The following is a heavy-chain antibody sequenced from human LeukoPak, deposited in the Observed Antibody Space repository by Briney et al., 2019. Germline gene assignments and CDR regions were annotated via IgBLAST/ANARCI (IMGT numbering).Heavy chain of an antibody. CDR1: GGSFSGYY. CDR2: INHSGST. V-gene: IGHV4-34*01. J-gene: IGHJ6*02. CDR3: AGALVSYYYYYGMDV. Sequence: SETLSLTCAVYGGSFSGYYWSWIRQPPGKGLEWIGEINHSGSTNYNPSLKSRVTISVDTSKNQFSLKLSSVTAADTAVYYCAGALVSYYYYYGMDVWGQGTTVTVSS. D-gene: IGHD1-26*01.